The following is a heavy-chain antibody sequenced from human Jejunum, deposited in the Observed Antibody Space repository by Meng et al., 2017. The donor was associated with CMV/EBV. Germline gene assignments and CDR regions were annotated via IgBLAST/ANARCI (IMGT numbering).Heavy chain of an antibody. CDR2: IHYSGST. CDR3: ASLPIAAAVRAC. Sequence: SGGSISSSSYYWGWIRQPPGKGLEWIGSIHYSGSTYYNPSLKSRVTMSLDPSKNQFSLKLTSVTAADTTVYYCASLPIAAAVRACWGQGTRGTVSS. J-gene: IGHJ4*02. D-gene: IGHD6-13*01. V-gene: IGHV4-39*07. CDR1: GGSISSSSYY.